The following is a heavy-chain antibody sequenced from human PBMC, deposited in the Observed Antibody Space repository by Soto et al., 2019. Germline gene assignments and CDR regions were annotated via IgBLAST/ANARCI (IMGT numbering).Heavy chain of an antibody. J-gene: IGHJ4*02. CDR3: AGGTDFWSGYYTPPNFEY. V-gene: IGHV4-39*07. D-gene: IGHD3-3*01. Sequence: PSATLSLTCTVSGGSISSSSYYCGWIRQPPGKGLEWIGSLYHSVSTYYNPSLKSRVTISVDTSKNQFSLKLSSVTAADTAVYYCAGGTDFWSGYYTPPNFEYWGQGTLVTVSS. CDR1: GGSISSSSYY. CDR2: LYHSVST.